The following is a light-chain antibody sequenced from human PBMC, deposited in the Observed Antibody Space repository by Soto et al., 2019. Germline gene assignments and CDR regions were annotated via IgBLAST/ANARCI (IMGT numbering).Light chain of an antibody. Sequence: QAVVTQPPSASGTPGQRVTISCSGSSSNIGGNYVYWYQQIPGTAPKLLIFRNDQRPSGVPDRLSGSKSGTSASLAISGLRSEDEADYHCAAWDDSLNGVVFGGGTKLTVL. J-gene: IGLJ2*01. CDR2: RND. CDR3: AAWDDSLNGVV. CDR1: SSNIGGNY. V-gene: IGLV1-47*01.